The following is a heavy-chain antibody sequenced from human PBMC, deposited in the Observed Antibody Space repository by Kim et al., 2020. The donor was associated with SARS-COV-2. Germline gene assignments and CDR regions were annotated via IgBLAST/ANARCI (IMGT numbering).Heavy chain of an antibody. J-gene: IGHJ6*02. V-gene: IGHV4-34*01. CDR1: GGSFSGYY. Sequence: SETLSLTCAVYGGSFSGYYWSWIRQPPGKGLEWIGEINHSGSTNYNPSLKSRVTISVDTSKNQFSLKLSSVTAADTAVYYCASNFPSSSSWYRWYYYYGMDVWGQGTTVTVSS. CDR3: ASNFPSSSSWYRWYYYYGMDV. D-gene: IGHD6-13*01. CDR2: INHSGST.